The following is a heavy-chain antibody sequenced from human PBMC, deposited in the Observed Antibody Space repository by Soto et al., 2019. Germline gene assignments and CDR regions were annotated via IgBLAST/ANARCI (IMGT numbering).Heavy chain of an antibody. CDR1: GGSISRGGYY. Sequence: SETLSLTCTVSGGSISRGGYYWSWIRQHPGKGLEWIGYIYYSGTAYYNASLKSRLTLSVDTSNNRFSLKLTSVTAADTAVYYCARGFDSSGFNWFDPWGQGTQVTVSS. CDR3: ARGFDSSGFNWFDP. CDR2: IYYSGTA. V-gene: IGHV4-31*03. J-gene: IGHJ5*02. D-gene: IGHD3-22*01.